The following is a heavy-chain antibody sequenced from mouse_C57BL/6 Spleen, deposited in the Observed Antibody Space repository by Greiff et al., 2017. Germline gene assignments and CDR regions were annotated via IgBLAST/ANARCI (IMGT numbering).Heavy chain of an antibody. Sequence: QVQLQQPGAELVKPGVSVKMSCKASGYTFTSYWITWVKQRPGQGLEWIGDIYPGSGSTNYNEKFKSKATLTVDTSSSTAYMQLSSLTSEDSAAYYCARKIYGSSPAWFAYWGQGTLVTVSA. CDR1: GYTFTSYW. J-gene: IGHJ3*01. CDR3: ARKIYGSSPAWFAY. D-gene: IGHD1-1*01. CDR2: IYPGSGST. V-gene: IGHV1-55*01.